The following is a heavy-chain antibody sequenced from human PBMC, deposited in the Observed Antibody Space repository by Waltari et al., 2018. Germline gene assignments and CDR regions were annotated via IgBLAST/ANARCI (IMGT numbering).Heavy chain of an antibody. D-gene: IGHD2-15*01. CDR3: AAVVAQGNF. CDR1: GGSISGSPRY. Sequence: QLQLQESGPGLVRPSETLSLSCTVSGGSISGSPRYWGWIRQPPGKGLEWMGSIYYAGSTYYNSSLRSRITMSVDTSKNQFSLKLTSVTAADTAVYYCAAVVAQGNFWGQGFLVTVSS. CDR2: IYYAGST. V-gene: IGHV4-39*01. J-gene: IGHJ4*02.